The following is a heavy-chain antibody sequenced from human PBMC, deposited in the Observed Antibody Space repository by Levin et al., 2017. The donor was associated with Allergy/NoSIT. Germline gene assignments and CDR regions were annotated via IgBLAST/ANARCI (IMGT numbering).Heavy chain of an antibody. V-gene: IGHV4-59*01. CDR1: GGSISSYY. CDR2: IYYSGST. Sequence: PSETLSLTCTVSGGSISSYYWSWIRQPPGKGLEWIGYIYYSGSTNYNPSLKSRVTISVDTSKNQFSLKLSSVTAADTAVYYCSGGPSCGGDCNYFDYWGQGTLVTVSS. D-gene: IGHD2-21*02. CDR3: SGGPSCGGDCNYFDY. J-gene: IGHJ4*02.